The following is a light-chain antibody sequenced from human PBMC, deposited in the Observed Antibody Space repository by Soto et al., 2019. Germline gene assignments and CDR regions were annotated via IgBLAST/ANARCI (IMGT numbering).Light chain of an antibody. J-gene: IGKJ4*01. CDR3: MQTLQNPAVT. Sequence: DIVMTQSPLSLPVTPGEPASISCRSSQSLLHSNGYNYLDWYLQKPGQSPQLLIYLGSNRASGGPDRFSGRGSGKDFTLKISSVEAEDVGVYYCMQTLQNPAVTFGGGTKVEIK. V-gene: IGKV2-28*01. CDR2: LGS. CDR1: QSLLHSNGYNY.